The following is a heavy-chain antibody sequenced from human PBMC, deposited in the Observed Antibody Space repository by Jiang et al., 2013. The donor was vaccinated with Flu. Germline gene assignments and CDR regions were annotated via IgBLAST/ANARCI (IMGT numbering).Heavy chain of an antibody. CDR1: GYTFTSYG. Sequence: KVSCKASGYTFTSYGISWVRQAPGQGLEWMGWISAYNGNTNYAQKLQGRVTMTTDTSANTAYMELSSLRSDDTAVYYCARDPDIVVVPAAIGGSITGHRGDYWGQGTLVTVSS. V-gene: IGHV1-18*01. CDR2: ISAYNGNT. J-gene: IGHJ4*02. CDR3: ARDPDIVVVPAAIGGSITGHRGDY. D-gene: IGHD2-2*02.